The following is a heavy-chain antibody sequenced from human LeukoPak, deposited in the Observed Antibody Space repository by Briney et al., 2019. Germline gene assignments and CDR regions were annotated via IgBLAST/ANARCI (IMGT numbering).Heavy chain of an antibody. D-gene: IGHD3-22*01. J-gene: IGHJ4*02. CDR1: GGTFSSYA. CDR3: ARAYYYDSSGYYTPLRD. CDR2: IIPIFGTA. Sequence: SVKVSCKASGGTFSSYAMSWVRQAPGQGLEWMGGIIPIFGTANYAQKFQGRVTITADESTSTAYMELSSLRSEDTAVYYCARAYYYDSSGYYTPLRDWGQGTLVTVSS. V-gene: IGHV1-69*13.